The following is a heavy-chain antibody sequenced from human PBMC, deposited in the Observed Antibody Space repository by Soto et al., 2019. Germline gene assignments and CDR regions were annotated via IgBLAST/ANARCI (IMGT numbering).Heavy chain of an antibody. Sequence: SETLSLTCTVSGGSISSGDYYWSWIRQPPGKGLEWIGYIYYSGSTYYNPSLKSRVTVSVDTSKNQFSLKLSSVTAADTAMYYCARASHDLLTGYYRYYYYGMDVWGQGTTVTVSS. J-gene: IGHJ6*02. V-gene: IGHV4-30-4*01. CDR1: GGSISSGDYY. D-gene: IGHD3-9*01. CDR2: IYYSGST. CDR3: ARASHDLLTGYYRYYYYGMDV.